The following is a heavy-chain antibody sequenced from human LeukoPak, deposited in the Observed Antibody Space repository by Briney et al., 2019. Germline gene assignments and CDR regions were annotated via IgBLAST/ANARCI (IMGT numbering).Heavy chain of an antibody. CDR2: IYYSGST. J-gene: IGHJ3*02. CDR3: ARVRGVRRDAFDI. CDR1: GGSISSSSYY. Sequence: SETLSLTCTVSGGSISSSSYYWGWIRQPPGKGLEWIGSIYYSGSTYYNPSLKSRVTISVDTSKNQFSLKLSSVTAADTAVYYCARVRGVRRDAFDIWGQGTMVTVSS. V-gene: IGHV4-39*07. D-gene: IGHD3-10*01.